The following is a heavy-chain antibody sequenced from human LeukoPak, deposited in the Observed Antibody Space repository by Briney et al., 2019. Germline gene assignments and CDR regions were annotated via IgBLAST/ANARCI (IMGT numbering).Heavy chain of an antibody. V-gene: IGHV3-48*01. CDR3: AKDPIGRKGVY. D-gene: IGHD2-8*01. CDR2: ISSTTTTI. CDR1: GFTFSNYH. J-gene: IGHJ4*02. Sequence: GGSLRLSCAASGFTFSNYHMHWVRQAPGKGLEWISIISSTTTTIYYADSVKGRFTVSRDNGRNSLFLQMNSLRAEDTAVYYCAKDPIGRKGVYWGQGTLVTVSS.